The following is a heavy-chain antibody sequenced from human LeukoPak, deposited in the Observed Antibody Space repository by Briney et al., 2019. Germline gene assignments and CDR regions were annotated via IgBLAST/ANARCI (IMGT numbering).Heavy chain of an antibody. CDR1: GGTFSSYA. CDR2: IIPIFGTA. J-gene: IGHJ4*02. V-gene: IGHV1-69*13. D-gene: IGHD2-2*01. Sequence: WASVKVSCKASGGTFSSYAISWVRQAPGQGLEWMGGIIPIFGTANYAQKFQGRVTITADESTSTAYMELSSLRSEDTAVYYCAREGPSGDIVVVPAAMWGQGTLVTVSS. CDR3: AREGPSGDIVVVPAAM.